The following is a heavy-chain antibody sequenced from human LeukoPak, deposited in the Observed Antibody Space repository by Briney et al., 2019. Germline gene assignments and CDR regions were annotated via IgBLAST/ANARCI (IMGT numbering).Heavy chain of an antibody. Sequence: GASVKVSCKASGYTFTGYYMHWVRQAPGQGLEWMGIINPSGGSTRYAQKFQGRVTMTRDRSTSTFYMELSSLRSEDTAVYYCARVAAAEGELYFQHWGQGTLVTVSS. CDR3: ARVAAAEGELYFQH. V-gene: IGHV1-46*01. J-gene: IGHJ1*01. CDR2: INPSGGST. D-gene: IGHD6-13*01. CDR1: GYTFTGYY.